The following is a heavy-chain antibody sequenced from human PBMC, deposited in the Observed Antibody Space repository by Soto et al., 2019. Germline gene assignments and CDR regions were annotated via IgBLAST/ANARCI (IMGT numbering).Heavy chain of an antibody. D-gene: IGHD2-2*02. J-gene: IGHJ4*02. V-gene: IGHV1-69*01. CDR2: IIPMFGTS. CDR3: ARGSCSSTSCYKDYYFDL. Sequence: QVQLVQSGAAVKKPGSSVKVSCKASGGTFSGYAISWVRQAPGQGLEWMGEIIPMFGTSNYAQKFQGRVTITADESTSTAYMELSSLRSEDTAVYYCARGSCSSTSCYKDYYFDLWGQGTLVTVAS. CDR1: GGTFSGYA.